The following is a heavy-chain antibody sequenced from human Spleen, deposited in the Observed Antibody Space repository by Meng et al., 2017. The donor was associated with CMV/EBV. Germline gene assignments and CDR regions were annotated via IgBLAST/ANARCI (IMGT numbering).Heavy chain of an antibody. CDR3: AKADEGHPLDY. D-gene: IGHD5-24*01. V-gene: IGHV3-30*18. Sequence: GESLKISCAASGFTFDDYGMSWVRQVPGKGLEWVALISYDGSNKYYADSVKGRFSISRDNSKNTLYLQLHGLRPEDTAVYYCAKADEGHPLDYWGQGTVVTVSS. CDR1: GFTFDDYG. J-gene: IGHJ4*02. CDR2: ISYDGSNK.